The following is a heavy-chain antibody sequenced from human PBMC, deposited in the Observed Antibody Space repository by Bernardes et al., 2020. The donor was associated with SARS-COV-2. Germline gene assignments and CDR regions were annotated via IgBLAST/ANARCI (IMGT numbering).Heavy chain of an antibody. J-gene: IGHJ6*02. CDR2: IKRDGSET. V-gene: IGHV3-7*03. CDR1: GGSINSANW. CDR3: ARSAGMDV. Sequence: ETLSLTCAVSGGSINSANWWSWVRQPPGGGLEWVANIKRDGSETYYVDSVKGRFTISRDNAKNLVFLQMNSLRAEDTAIFYCARSAGMDVWGQGTMVTVSS.